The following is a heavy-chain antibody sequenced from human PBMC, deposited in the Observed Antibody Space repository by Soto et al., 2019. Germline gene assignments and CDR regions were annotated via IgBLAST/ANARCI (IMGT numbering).Heavy chain of an antibody. CDR1: XXXFSSYA. CDR2: IIPIFGTA. V-gene: IGHV1-69*06. Sequence: GAEVKKPXXXXXVSXXXXXXXFSSYAISXXRXAPGQGREWMGGIIPIFGTANYAQKFQGRVTITADKSTSTAYMELSSLRSEDTAVYYCARDGYWGQGTLVTVSS. CDR3: ARDGY. J-gene: IGHJ4*02.